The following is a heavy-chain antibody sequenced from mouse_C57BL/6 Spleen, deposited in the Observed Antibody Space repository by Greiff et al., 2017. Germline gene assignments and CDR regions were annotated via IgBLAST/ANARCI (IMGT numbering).Heavy chain of an antibody. CDR2: IYPGGGYT. V-gene: IGHV1-63*01. CDR1: GYTFTNYW. Sequence: QVQLQQPGAELVRPGTSVKMSCKASGYTFTNYWIGWAKQRPGHGLEWIGGIYPGGGYTNYNEKFKGKATLTADKYSSTAYMQLSSLTSEDSAIYYCARYYGSTYDWYFDDWGPGTTVTVSS. CDR3: ARYYGSTYDWYFDD. J-gene: IGHJ1*01. D-gene: IGHD1-1*01.